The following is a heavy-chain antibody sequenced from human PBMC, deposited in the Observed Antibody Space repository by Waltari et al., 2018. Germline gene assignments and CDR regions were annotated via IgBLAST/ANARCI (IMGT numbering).Heavy chain of an antibody. Sequence: QVQLVQSGAEVKKPGASVKVSCKASGYTFTSYAMHWVRQAPGQRTEWMGWINAGNGNTKYSQKFQGRVTITRYTSASTAYMELSSLRSEDTAVYYCARAQNDIVVVVAATWYNWFDPWGQGTLVTVSS. J-gene: IGHJ5*02. CDR3: ARAQNDIVVVVAATWYNWFDP. V-gene: IGHV1-3*01. CDR2: INAGNGNT. D-gene: IGHD2-15*01. CDR1: GYTFTSYA.